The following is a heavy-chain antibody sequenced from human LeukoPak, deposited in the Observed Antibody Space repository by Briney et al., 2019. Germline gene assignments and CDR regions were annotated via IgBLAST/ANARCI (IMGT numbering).Heavy chain of an antibody. J-gene: IGHJ3*02. CDR1: GFTFSSYA. CDR3: ARAVVSPSSAFDI. V-gene: IGHV3-30-3*01. CDR2: ISYDGSNK. D-gene: IGHD2-8*02. Sequence: PGGSLRLSCAASGFTFSSYAMHWVRQAPGKGLEWVAVISYDGSNKYYADSVKGRFTISRDNAKNSLYLQMNSLRAEDTAVYYCARAVVSPSSAFDIWGQGTMVTVSS.